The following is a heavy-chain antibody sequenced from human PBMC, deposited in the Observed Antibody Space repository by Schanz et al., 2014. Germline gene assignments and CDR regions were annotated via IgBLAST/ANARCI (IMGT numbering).Heavy chain of an antibody. Sequence: QVQLVESGGGVVQPGRSLRLSCAASGFSFSGYGMHWVRQAPGKGLEWVAYIRFDASAKYYGDSVEGRFTISRDNSKNTLYLQLNSLRVEDTALYFCAKSISHCRSTGCFPDYWGQGTLVTVSS. CDR2: IRFDASAK. CDR3: AKSISHCRSTGCFPDY. CDR1: GFSFSGYG. V-gene: IGHV3-30*02. D-gene: IGHD2-2*01. J-gene: IGHJ4*02.